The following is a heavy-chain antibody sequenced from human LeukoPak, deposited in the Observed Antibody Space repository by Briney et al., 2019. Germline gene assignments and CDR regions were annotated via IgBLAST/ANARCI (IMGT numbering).Heavy chain of an antibody. Sequence: GGSLRLSCAASGFTFSSYAMSWVRQAPGKGLEWVSAISGSGGSTYYADSVKGRFTISRDNSKNTLYLQMNSQRAEDTAVYYCAKDLRFLEWFFDYWGQGTLVTVSS. CDR2: ISGSGGST. V-gene: IGHV3-23*01. D-gene: IGHD3-3*01. CDR1: GFTFSSYA. J-gene: IGHJ4*02. CDR3: AKDLRFLEWFFDY.